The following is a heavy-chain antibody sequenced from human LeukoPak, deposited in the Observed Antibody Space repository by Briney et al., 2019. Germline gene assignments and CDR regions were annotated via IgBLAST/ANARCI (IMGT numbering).Heavy chain of an antibody. J-gene: IGHJ4*02. CDR3: ARDEEFGELPD. CDR1: GFTFSSYG. D-gene: IGHD3-10*01. CDR2: IWYDGSNK. V-gene: IGHV3-33*01. Sequence: GGSLRLSCAASGFTFSSYGMHWVRQAPGKGLEWVAVIWYDGSNKYYADSVKGRFTISRDNSKNTLYLQMNSLRAEDTAVYYCARDEEFGELPDWGQETLVTVSS.